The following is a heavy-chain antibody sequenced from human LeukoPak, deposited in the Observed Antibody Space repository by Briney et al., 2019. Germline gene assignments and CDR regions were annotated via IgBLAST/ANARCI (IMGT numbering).Heavy chain of an antibody. D-gene: IGHD5-18*01. CDR1: GFHFSSYG. V-gene: IGHV3-33*01. CDR2: IWNDGTKK. Sequence: GGSLRLSCAASGFHFSSYGMQWVRQAPGKGLEWVAVIWNDGTKKYYEDSVKGRFTISRDDSKNMLHLQMNSLRAEDTAVYYCVRDNYNGYPDYWGQGTRVTVS. J-gene: IGHJ4*02. CDR3: VRDNYNGYPDY.